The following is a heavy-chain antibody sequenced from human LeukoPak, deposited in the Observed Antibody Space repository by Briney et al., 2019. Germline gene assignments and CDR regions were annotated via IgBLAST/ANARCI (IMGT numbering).Heavy chain of an antibody. CDR1: GGSISSSSYY. D-gene: IGHD4-17*01. J-gene: IGHJ4*02. CDR3: ARGPAAVTQDY. CDR2: INHSGTT. Sequence: NPSETLSLTCTVSGGSISSSSYYWGWIRQPPGKGLEWIGEINHSGTTNYNPSLKSRVTISIDTSKNQFSLKLSSVTAADTAVYYCARGPAAVTQDYWGQGILVTVSS. V-gene: IGHV4-39*07.